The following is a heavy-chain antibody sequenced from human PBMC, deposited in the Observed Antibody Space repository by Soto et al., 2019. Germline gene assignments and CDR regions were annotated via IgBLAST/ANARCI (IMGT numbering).Heavy chain of an antibody. V-gene: IGHV1-69*01. CDR3: ARARIAYSSSPLKKGPFAY. D-gene: IGHD6-6*01. Sequence: QVQLVQSGAEVKKPGSSVKVSCKAAGGTFSSYAISWVRQAPGQGLEWMGGIIPIFGTANYAQKFQGRVTITADECTSQAYMELSRLRSEDTAVYYCARARIAYSSSPLKKGPFAYWGQGPLVTVSS. CDR1: GGTFSSYA. J-gene: IGHJ4*02. CDR2: IIPIFGTA.